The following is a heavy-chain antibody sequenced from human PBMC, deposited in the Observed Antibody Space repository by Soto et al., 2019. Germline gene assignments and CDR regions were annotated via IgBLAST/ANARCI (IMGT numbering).Heavy chain of an antibody. CDR1: GGSISSYY. V-gene: IGHV4-59*01. CDR2: IYYSGST. J-gene: IGHJ4*02. Sequence: SETLSLTCTVSGGSISSYYWSWIRQPPGKGLEWIGYIYYSGSTNYNPSLKSRVTISVDTSKNQFSLKLSSVTAADTAVYYCARLTTELGNGLYFDYWGQGTLVTVSS. CDR3: ARLTTELGNGLYFDY. D-gene: IGHD7-27*01.